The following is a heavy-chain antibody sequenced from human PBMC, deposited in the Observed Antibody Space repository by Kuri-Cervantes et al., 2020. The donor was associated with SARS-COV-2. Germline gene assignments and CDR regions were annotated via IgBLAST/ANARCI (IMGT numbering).Heavy chain of an antibody. D-gene: IGHD3-3*01. V-gene: IGHV3-30*18. CDR2: ISHDGKNK. Sequence: GGSLRLSCAASGFNFSRTDMHWVRQAPGKGLEWVAVISHDGKNKKCIASGKGRFTISRDNSKNTLYLQMNSLRAEDTAVYYCAKDGHLTIFGVRLQGYYYYGMDVWGQGTTVTVSS. J-gene: IGHJ6*02. CDR1: GFNFSRTD. CDR3: AKDGHLTIFGVRLQGYYYYGMDV.